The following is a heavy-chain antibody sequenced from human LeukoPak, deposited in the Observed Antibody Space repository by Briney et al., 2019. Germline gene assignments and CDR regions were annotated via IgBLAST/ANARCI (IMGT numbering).Heavy chain of an antibody. Sequence: SQTLSLTCTVSGGSISDDYWSWLRQPPGKGLEWIAFIHYSGTTNYNPSLRSRVTISIDTSKKQFSLKVSSVTAADTAVYYCARVAGWYNYWGQGTLVTVSS. CDR3: ARVAGWYNY. CDR1: GGSISDDY. J-gene: IGHJ4*02. D-gene: IGHD6-19*01. V-gene: IGHV4-59*01. CDR2: IHYSGTT.